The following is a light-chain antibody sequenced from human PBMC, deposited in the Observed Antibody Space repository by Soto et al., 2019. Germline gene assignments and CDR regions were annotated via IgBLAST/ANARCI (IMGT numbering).Light chain of an antibody. CDR2: GAS. Sequence: EIGSTQSPGTLSLSPGERATLSCGASQSVSSYLAWYQQKPGKAPRLLIYGASSRATGIPDRFSGSGSGKDFILNISRLEPEDFAVYYCQHYDNTPPSVTFGPGTKVDIK. CDR1: QSVSSY. V-gene: IGKV3-20*01. CDR3: QHYDNTPPSVT. J-gene: IGKJ3*01.